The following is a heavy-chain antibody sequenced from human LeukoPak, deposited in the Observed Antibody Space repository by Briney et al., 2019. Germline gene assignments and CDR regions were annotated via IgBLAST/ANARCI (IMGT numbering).Heavy chain of an antibody. CDR1: GYTFTGYY. J-gene: IGHJ4*02. D-gene: IGHD6-6*01. V-gene: IGHV1-18*04. CDR3: ARVSSSSGDY. CDR2: ISAYNGNT. Sequence: ASVKVSCKASGYTFTGYYMHWVRQAPGQGLEWMGWISAYNGNTNYAQKLQGRVTMTTDTSTSTAYMELRSLRSDDTAVYYCARVSSSSGDYWGQGTLVTVSS.